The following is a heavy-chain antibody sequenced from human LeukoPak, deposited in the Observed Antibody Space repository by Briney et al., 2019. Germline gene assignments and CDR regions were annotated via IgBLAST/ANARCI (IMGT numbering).Heavy chain of an antibody. D-gene: IGHD5-24*01. V-gene: IGHV1-46*01. J-gene: IGHJ4*02. CDR3: ARDSGGMATIAYYFDY. Sequence: ASVKVSCKASGYTFTSYYMYWVRQAPGQGLEWMGIINPSGGSTSYAQKFQGRVTMTRDTSTSTVYMELSSLRSEDTAVYYCARDSGGMATIAYYFDYWVQGTLVTVSS. CDR2: INPSGGST. CDR1: GYTFTSYY.